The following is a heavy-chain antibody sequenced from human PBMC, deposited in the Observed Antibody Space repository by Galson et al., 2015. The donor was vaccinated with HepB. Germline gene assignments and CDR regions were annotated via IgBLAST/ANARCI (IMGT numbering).Heavy chain of an antibody. CDR3: ARGSNNWSFDY. CDR2: LYTGGTA. J-gene: IGHJ4*02. Sequence: SLRLSCAASGFTFDDYAMHWVRQTPGKGLEWLSVLYTGGTASYADSVEGRFTVSRDDSKNTLYLQMNSLRVEDTALYYCARGSNNWSFDYWGPGTLVVVSS. D-gene: IGHD1-20*01. V-gene: IGHV3-53*01. CDR1: GFTFDDYA.